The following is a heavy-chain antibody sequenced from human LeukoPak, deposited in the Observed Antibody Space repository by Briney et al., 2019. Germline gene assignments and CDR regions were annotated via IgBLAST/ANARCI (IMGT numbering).Heavy chain of an antibody. CDR1: GFTFRNYG. D-gene: IGHD1-26*01. CDR2: IYYDGSNK. J-gene: IGHJ2*01. Sequence: GGSLRLSCAASGFTFRNYGMHWVRQAPGKGLEWVAIIYYDGSNKYYRDSVKGRFTISRDDSKNTLYLQMNSLRAEDTAVYYCARDSALRYFDLWGRGTQVTVSS. CDR3: ARDSALRYFDL. V-gene: IGHV3-33*01.